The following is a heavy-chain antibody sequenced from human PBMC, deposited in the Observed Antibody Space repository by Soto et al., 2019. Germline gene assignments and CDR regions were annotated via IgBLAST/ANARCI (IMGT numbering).Heavy chain of an antibody. V-gene: IGHV4-39*01. CDR1: GGSISSGGYY. Sequence: SETLSLTCTVSGGSISSGGYYWSWIRQPPGKGLEWIGNIYYSGSTYYNPSLKSRVTISVDTSKNQFSLKLSSVTAVDTAVYYCMLGSGWKDFDYWGQGTLVTVSS. CDR3: MLGSGWKDFDY. J-gene: IGHJ4*02. D-gene: IGHD3-22*01. CDR2: IYYSGST.